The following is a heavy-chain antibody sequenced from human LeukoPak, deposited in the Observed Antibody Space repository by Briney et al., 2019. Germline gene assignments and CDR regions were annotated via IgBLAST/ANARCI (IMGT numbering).Heavy chain of an antibody. CDR2: IYTSGST. V-gene: IGHV4-61*02. Sequence: SQTLSLTCTVSGGSICSGSYYWSWIRQPAGKGLEWIGRIYTSGSTNYNPSLKSRVTISVDTSKNQFSLKLSSVTAADTAVYYCAREGYGDTSYYYYYMDVWGKGTTVTISS. D-gene: IGHD4-17*01. CDR1: GGSICSGSYY. J-gene: IGHJ6*03. CDR3: AREGYGDTSYYYYYMDV.